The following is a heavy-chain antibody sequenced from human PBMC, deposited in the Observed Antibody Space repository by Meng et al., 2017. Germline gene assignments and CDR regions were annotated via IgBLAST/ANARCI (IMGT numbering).Heavy chain of an antibody. CDR2: ISGNGGST. CDR1: EFTFSISA. J-gene: IGHJ4*02. V-gene: IGHV3-23*04. Sequence: VHLVESGGCLVQPGGSLRLSWAASEFTFSISAMSWVRQAPGKGLEWVSGISGNGGSTFYADSVKGRFTISRDNSKNTLYLQMNSLRVEDTALYYCAKLGSDYWGQGTLVTVSS. CDR3: AKLGSDY. D-gene: IGHD7-27*01.